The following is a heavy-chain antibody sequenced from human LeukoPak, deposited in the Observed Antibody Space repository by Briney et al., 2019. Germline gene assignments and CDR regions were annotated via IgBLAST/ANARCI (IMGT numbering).Heavy chain of an antibody. Sequence: AGGSLRLSCTASGSTFGDYTMSWVRQAPGKGLEWVGFIRSKAYGGTTEYAASVKGRFTISRDDSKSIAYLQMNSLKTEDTAVYYCTTTMVRGVIETYYFDYWGQGTLVTVSS. CDR3: TTTMVRGVIETYYFDY. J-gene: IGHJ4*02. D-gene: IGHD3-10*01. CDR1: GSTFGDYT. CDR2: IRSKAYGGTT. V-gene: IGHV3-49*04.